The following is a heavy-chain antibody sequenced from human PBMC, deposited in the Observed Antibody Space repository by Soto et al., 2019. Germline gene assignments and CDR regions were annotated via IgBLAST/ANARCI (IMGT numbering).Heavy chain of an antibody. CDR1: GFTFSSYS. J-gene: IGHJ6*02. CDR2: ISSSSSTI. CDR3: ARVGEQWLVVGNYYYYGIDV. D-gene: IGHD6-19*01. V-gene: IGHV3-48*02. Sequence: EVQLVESGGGLVQPGGSLRLSCAASGFTFSSYSMNWVRQAPGKGLEWVSYISSSSSTIYYADSVKGRFTISRDNAKNSLYLQMNSLRDEDTAVYYCARVGEQWLVVGNYYYYGIDVWGQGTTVTVSS.